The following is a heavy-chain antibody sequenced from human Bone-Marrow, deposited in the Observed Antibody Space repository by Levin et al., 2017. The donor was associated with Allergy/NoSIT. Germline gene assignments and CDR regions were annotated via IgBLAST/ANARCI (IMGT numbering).Heavy chain of an antibody. J-gene: IGHJ4*02. CDR2: ITWNGETT. Sequence: AGGSLRLSCLASGFTFDNYAFTWVRQGPGQGLEWISDITWNGETTHYAESVKGRFTISRDNAKNSVFLEMNSLTADDTAIYYCARDRDSGWYAPFDYWGQGTLVTVSS. V-gene: IGHV3-20*04. CDR1: GFTFDNYA. D-gene: IGHD6-19*01. CDR3: ARDRDSGWYAPFDY.